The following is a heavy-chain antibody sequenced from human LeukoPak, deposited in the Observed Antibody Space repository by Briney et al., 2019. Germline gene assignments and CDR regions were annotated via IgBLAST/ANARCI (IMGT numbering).Heavy chain of an antibody. D-gene: IGHD6-13*01. CDR2: IYYSGST. Sequence: SETLSLTCTVSGGSTSSGDYYWSWIRQPPGKGLEWIGYIYYSGSTYYNPSLKSRVTISVDTSKNQFSLKLSSVTAADTAVYYCARASYSSSWSYYYYGMDVWGQGTTVTVSS. CDR1: GGSTSSGDYY. V-gene: IGHV4-30-4*01. CDR3: ARASYSSSWSYYYYGMDV. J-gene: IGHJ6*02.